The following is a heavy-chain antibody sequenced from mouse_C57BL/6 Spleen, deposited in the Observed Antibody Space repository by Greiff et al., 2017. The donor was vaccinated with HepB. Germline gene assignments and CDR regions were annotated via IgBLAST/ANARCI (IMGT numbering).Heavy chain of an antibody. CDR2: ISSGSSTI. J-gene: IGHJ4*01. CDR1: GFTFSDYG. Sequence: EVKLVESGGGLVKPGGSLKLSCAASGFTFSDYGMHWVRQAPEKGLEWVAYISSGSSTIYYADTVKGRFPISRDNAKNTLFLQMTSLRSEDTAMSYCARDYGGYYAMDYWGQGTSVTVSS. V-gene: IGHV5-17*01. CDR3: ARDYGGYYAMDY. D-gene: IGHD1-1*01.